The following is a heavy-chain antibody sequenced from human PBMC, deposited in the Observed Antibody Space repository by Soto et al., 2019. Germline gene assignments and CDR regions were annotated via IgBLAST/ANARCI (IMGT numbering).Heavy chain of an antibody. V-gene: IGHV3-11*01. D-gene: IGHD6-19*01. CDR3: WREVRTSGWFRRLDS. Sequence: GGSLRLSCAVSGFTFNDYYMSWIRQAPGKGLEWISYISGGGSTTYHADSVRGRFTISRDNAKNSLFLQMNSLRADDTAVYYCWREVRTSGWFRRLDSWGPGILVTVSS. CDR1: GFTFNDYY. CDR2: ISGGGSTT. J-gene: IGHJ4*02.